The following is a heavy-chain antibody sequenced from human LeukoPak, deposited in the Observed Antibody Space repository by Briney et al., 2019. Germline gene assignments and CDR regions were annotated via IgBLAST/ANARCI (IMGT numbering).Heavy chain of an antibody. CDR2: MNPNSGDT. J-gene: IGHJ4*02. CDR3: ARGLAAAGTGF. D-gene: IGHD6-25*01. Sequence: GASVKVSCMTAGYTFTSYEISWVRQATGQGLEWMGWMNPNSGDTGYAQKFQGRVTMTRDTSISTAYMELSSLTSDDTAVYYCARGLAAAGTGFWGQGTLVTVSS. CDR1: GYTFTSYE. V-gene: IGHV1-8*01.